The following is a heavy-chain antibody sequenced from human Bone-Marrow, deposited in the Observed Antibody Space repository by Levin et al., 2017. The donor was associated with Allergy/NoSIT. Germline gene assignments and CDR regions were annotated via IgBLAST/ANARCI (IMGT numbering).Heavy chain of an antibody. V-gene: IGHV1-69*06. J-gene: IGHJ3*02. CDR3: AREQLGYCSGGSCYYDAFDI. CDR2: IIPIFGTA. D-gene: IGHD2-15*01. Sequence: KISCKASGGTFSSYAISWVRQAPGQGLEWMGGIIPIFGTANYAQKFQGRVTITADKSTSTAYMELSSLRSEDTAVYYCAREQLGYCSGGSCYYDAFDIWGQGTMVTVSS. CDR1: GGTFSSYA.